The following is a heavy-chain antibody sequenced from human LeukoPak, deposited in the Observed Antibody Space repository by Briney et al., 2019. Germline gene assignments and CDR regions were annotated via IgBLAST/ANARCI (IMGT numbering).Heavy chain of an antibody. Sequence: GGSLRLSCAASGFTFSSYAMHWVRQAPGKGLEWVAVISYDGSNKYYADSVKGRFTISRDNSKNTLYLQMNSLRAEDTAVYYCARSVRIVGAPDYWGQGTLVTVSS. CDR2: ISYDGSNK. CDR3: ARSVRIVGAPDY. J-gene: IGHJ4*02. V-gene: IGHV3-30-3*01. D-gene: IGHD1-26*01. CDR1: GFTFSSYA.